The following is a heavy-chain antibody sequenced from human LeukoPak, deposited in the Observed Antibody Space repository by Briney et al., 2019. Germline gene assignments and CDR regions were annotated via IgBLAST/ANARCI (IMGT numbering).Heavy chain of an antibody. D-gene: IGHD2-21*01. Sequence: ASVRVSCKASGYTFTAQYMHWVRQAPGQGLEWMGWINPNNGDTKYAQSFLGRVTMTRDTSTTTAYMELRSLRSDDMAVYFCASYPRNIPTPPFDYWGQGTLVTVSS. CDR3: ASYPRNIPTPPFDY. V-gene: IGHV1-2*02. J-gene: IGHJ4*02. CDR1: GYTFTAQY. CDR2: INPNNGDT.